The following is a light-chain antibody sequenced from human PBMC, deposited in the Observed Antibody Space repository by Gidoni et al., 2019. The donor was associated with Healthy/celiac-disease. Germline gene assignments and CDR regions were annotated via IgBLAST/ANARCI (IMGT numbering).Light chain of an antibody. CDR3: KQYGSSPPT. CDR2: GAS. V-gene: IGKV3-20*01. J-gene: IGKJ1*01. CDR1: QSVSSSY. Sequence: ELVFTQSPGTLSLSPGERATLTCRASQSVSSSYLAWYQQKPGQAPRLLIYGASSRATGIPDRFSGSGSGTDFTLKISRVEAEDFGVYYCKQYGSSPPTFGQGTKVEIK.